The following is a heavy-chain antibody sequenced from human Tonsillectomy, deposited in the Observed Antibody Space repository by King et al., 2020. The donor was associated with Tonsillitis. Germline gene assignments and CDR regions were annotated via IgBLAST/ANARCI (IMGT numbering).Heavy chain of an antibody. CDR2: INHSGST. Sequence: VQLQQWGAGLLKPSETLSLTCAVYGGSFSGYYWSWIRQPPGKGLEWIGEINHSGSTNYNPSLKSRVTISVDTSKNQFSLKLSSVTAADTAVYYCARGLSNYDILTGYYDCYDAFDIWGQGTMVTVSS. CDR1: GGSFSGYY. J-gene: IGHJ3*02. V-gene: IGHV4-34*01. CDR3: ARGLSNYDILTGYYDCYDAFDI. D-gene: IGHD3-9*01.